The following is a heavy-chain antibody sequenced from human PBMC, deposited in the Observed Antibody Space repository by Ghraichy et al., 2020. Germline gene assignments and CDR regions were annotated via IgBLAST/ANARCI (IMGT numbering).Heavy chain of an antibody. CDR1: GFTFSPHW. J-gene: IGHJ4*01. V-gene: IGHV3-74*01. CDR2: INTDGSST. Sequence: GGSLRLSCAASGFTFSPHWMHWVRQAPGKGLEWVSRINTDGSSTTYAGSVKGRFTISRDNAKDTLYLQLNSLKVEDTAVYFCARAGNRYYYDNSGYLWGQGTLVTVS. CDR3: ARAGNRYYYDNSGYL. D-gene: IGHD3-22*01.